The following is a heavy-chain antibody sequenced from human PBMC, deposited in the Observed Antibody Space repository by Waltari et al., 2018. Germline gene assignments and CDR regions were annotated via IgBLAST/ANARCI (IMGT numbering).Heavy chain of an antibody. V-gene: IGHV3-23*01. CDR1: GFSFSNFA. D-gene: IGHD5-18*01. J-gene: IGHJ4*02. CDR2: VTGNGGDT. CDR3: AKVVGHSYGHFDY. Sequence: EVQLLESGGGVVQPGGSLRLSCAAGGFSFSNFAMSWVRRSPGKGLEWVSVVTGNGGDTSYADSVKGRFTISRDNSKNTVYLQMDTRRADDTAIYYCAKVVGHSYGHFDYWGQGTLVTVSS.